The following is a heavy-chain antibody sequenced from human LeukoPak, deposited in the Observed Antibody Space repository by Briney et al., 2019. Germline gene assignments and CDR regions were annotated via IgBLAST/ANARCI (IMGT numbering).Heavy chain of an antibody. CDR1: GFTFSSYS. Sequence: GGSLRLSCAASGFTFSSYSMNWVRQAPGKGLEWVAVISDDGSNIYYADSVKGRFTISRDNSKNTLYLQMNSLRGEDTAVYYCARESVFDSWGQGTLVTVSS. CDR3: ARESVFDS. J-gene: IGHJ4*02. V-gene: IGHV3-30-3*01. CDR2: ISDDGSNI.